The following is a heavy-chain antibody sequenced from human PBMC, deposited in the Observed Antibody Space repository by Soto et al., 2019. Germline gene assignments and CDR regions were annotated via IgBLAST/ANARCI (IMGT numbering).Heavy chain of an antibody. J-gene: IGHJ6*02. V-gene: IGHV5-51*01. CDR2: IYPGDSDT. CDR1: GYSFTSYW. D-gene: IGHD6-13*01. Sequence: GESLKISCKGSGYSFTSYWIGWVRQMPGKGLEWMGIIYPGDSDTRYSPSFQGQVTISADKSISTAHLQWSSLKASDTAMYYCARNXLPIAAAGAYYYYGMDVWGQGTTVTVSS. CDR3: ARNXLPIAAAGAYYYYGMDV.